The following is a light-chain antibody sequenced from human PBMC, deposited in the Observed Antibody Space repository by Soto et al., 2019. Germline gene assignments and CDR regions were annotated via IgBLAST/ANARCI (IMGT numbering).Light chain of an antibody. Sequence: EIVFTQSPATLSXSXGERATLSCRASQSVNIYFAWYQQKPGQAPRLLIYDASNRDTGIPARFSGSGSGTDFTLTISSLEAEDFAVYYCHQRSNWLDTFGQGTRLE. CDR1: QSVNIY. J-gene: IGKJ5*01. CDR3: HQRSNWLDT. V-gene: IGKV3-11*01. CDR2: DAS.